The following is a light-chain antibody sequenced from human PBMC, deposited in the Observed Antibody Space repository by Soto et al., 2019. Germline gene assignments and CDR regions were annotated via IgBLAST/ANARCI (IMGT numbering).Light chain of an antibody. V-gene: IGKV1-17*01. CDR3: LQYDSYPWT. CDR2: AAS. Sequence: DIQMTQSPSSLSTFVGDRVTITCRASQGIRTDLGWYQQKPGKAPKRLIYAASSLQSGVPSRFSGSGSGTEFTLPISSLQPEDFATYYCLQYDSYPWTFGQGTKVEIK. CDR1: QGIRTD. J-gene: IGKJ1*01.